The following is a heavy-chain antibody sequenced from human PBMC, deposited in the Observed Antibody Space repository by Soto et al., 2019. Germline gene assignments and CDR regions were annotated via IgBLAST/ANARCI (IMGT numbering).Heavy chain of an antibody. V-gene: IGHV3-30-3*01. D-gene: IGHD3-9*01. J-gene: IGHJ4*02. CDR3: ARDWETSATGLIDS. CDR1: GFTFSSYA. CDR2: TSYDGSNK. Sequence: LRLSCVASGFTFSSYALHWVRQAPGKGLEWVAVTSYDGSNKYYADSVEGRFTISRDNSKNTLYLQTSSLTTEDTAMYYCARDWETSATGLIDSWGQGTLVTSPQ.